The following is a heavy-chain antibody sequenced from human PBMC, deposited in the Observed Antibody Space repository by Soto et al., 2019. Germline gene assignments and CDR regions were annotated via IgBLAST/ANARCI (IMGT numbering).Heavy chain of an antibody. J-gene: IGHJ5*02. CDR1: GGSISSSSYY. V-gene: IGHV4-39*02. CDR2: IYYSGST. Sequence: SETLSLTCTVSGGSISSSSYYWGWIRQPPGKGLEWIGSIYYSGSTYYNPSLKSRVTISVDTSKNQFSLKLSSVTAADTAVYYCARDRYRAYCGGDCYNWFDPWGQGTLVT. D-gene: IGHD2-21*02. CDR3: ARDRYRAYCGGDCYNWFDP.